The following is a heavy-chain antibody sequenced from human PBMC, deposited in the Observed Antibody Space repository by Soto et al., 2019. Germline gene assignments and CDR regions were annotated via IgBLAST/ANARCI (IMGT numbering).Heavy chain of an antibody. CDR3: ARLIGNSWLDS. J-gene: IGHJ5*01. CDR1: VDIVFTNIAT. D-gene: IGHD2-8*01. V-gene: IGHV6-1*01. CDR2: TYHRSNWYT. Sequence: LALTCAISVDIVFTNIATCDWIRHFPSSRLEWLGRTYHRSNWYTDYALSVKGRIPISPETSNHQLSLQLNSVTPEATAVYYCARLIGNSWLDSWGQGTLVTVS.